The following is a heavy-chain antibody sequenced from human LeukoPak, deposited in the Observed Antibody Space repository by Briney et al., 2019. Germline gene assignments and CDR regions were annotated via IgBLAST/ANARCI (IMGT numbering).Heavy chain of an antibody. D-gene: IGHD4-17*01. CDR3: GKELDYGDYLDY. V-gene: IGHV3-23*01. J-gene: IGHJ4*02. CDR2: INAGGRYS. CDR1: GFTFPNYA. Sequence: GGSLRLSCVASGFTFPNYAMSWVRQAPGKGLEWVSGINAGGRYSYYADSVKGRFTISRDNSKNTLYLQMNSLRVEDTAVYYCGKELDYGDYLDYWGQRTLVTVSS.